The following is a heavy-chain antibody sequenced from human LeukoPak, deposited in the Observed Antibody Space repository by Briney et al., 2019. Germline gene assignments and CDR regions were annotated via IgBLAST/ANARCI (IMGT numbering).Heavy chain of an antibody. CDR1: GFTFSSYW. CDR3: ARYNWNSAPFDY. Sequence: PGGSLRLSCAASGFTFSSYWMHWVRQAPGKGLVWVSRINSDGSSTSYADSVKGRFAISRDNAKNTLYLQMNSLRAEDTAVYYCARYNWNSAPFDYWGQGTLVTVSS. J-gene: IGHJ4*02. V-gene: IGHV3-74*01. D-gene: IGHD1-7*01. CDR2: INSDGSST.